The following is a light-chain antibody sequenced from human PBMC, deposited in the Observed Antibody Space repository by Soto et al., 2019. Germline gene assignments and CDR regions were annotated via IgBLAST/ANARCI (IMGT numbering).Light chain of an antibody. J-gene: IGLJ1*01. V-gene: IGLV1-40*01. Sequence: QSVLTQPPSVSGAPGQRVTISCTGSSSNIGAGCDVHWYQQLPGTAPKLLLYGNSNRPSGVPDRFSGSQSGASASLVITGVEDEDAVDYYCQAYDSSLSGSDVFGTGTKVTVL. CDR2: GNS. CDR3: QAYDSSLSGSDV. CDR1: SSNIGAGCD.